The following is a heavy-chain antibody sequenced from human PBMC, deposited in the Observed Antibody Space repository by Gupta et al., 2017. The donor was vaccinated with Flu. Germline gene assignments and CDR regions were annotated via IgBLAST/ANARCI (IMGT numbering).Heavy chain of an antibody. D-gene: IGHD3-10*01. V-gene: IGHV3-21*01. CDR3: ARVRSQRDYYYYGMDV. CDR1: GFTFSSYS. Sequence: EVQLVESGGGLVKPGGSLRLSCAASGFTFSSYSMNWGRQAPGKGLEWVSSISSSSSYIYYADSVKGRFTISRDNAKNSLYLQMNSLRAEDTAVYYCARVRSQRDYYYYGMDVWGQGTTVTVSS. J-gene: IGHJ6*02. CDR2: ISSSSSYI.